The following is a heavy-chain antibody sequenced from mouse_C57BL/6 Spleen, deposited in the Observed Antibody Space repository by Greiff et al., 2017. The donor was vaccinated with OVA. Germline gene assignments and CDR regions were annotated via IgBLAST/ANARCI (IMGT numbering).Heavy chain of an antibody. CDR3: ARTHYYAMDY. J-gene: IGHJ4*01. CDR1: GYAFSSYW. CDR2: IYPGAGDT. V-gene: IGHV1-80*01. Sequence: QVQLKQSGAELVKPGASVKISCKASGYAFSSYWLNWVTQRPGKGLEWIGQIYPGAGDTHYNGKFKGKATLTADKSSSTAYMQLSSLTSEDSAVYFCARTHYYAMDYWGQGTSVTVSS.